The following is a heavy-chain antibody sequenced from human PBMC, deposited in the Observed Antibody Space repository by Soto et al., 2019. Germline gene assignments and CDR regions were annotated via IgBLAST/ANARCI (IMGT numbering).Heavy chain of an antibody. CDR2: ISTYNGKK. D-gene: IGHD3-22*01. CDR1: GYSYANYG. V-gene: IGHV1-18*01. CDR3: ARDNGDSSASLVYY. J-gene: IGHJ4*02. Sequence: QIHLAQSGPEVKKPGASVKVSCTSSGYSYANYGLSWVRQAPGQGLEWMGWISTYNGKKDYAQKVHDRVSLTNDTSTSTGYMVVRHLRFDDTAIYYCARDNGDSSASLVYYVGQVTLVPVSS.